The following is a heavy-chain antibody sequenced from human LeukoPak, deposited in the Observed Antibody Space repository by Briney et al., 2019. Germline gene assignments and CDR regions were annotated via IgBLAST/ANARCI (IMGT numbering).Heavy chain of an antibody. CDR2: ISSSSSYI. CDR1: GFTFSSYS. D-gene: IGHD6-13*01. V-gene: IGHV3-21*01. Sequence: PGGSLRLSCPASGFTFSSYSMNWVRQAPGKGLEWVSSISSSSSYIYYADSVKGRFTISRDNAKNSLYLQMNSLRAEDTAVYYCAREGDSSSYSWFAFDIWGQGTMVTVSS. CDR3: AREGDSSSYSWFAFDI. J-gene: IGHJ3*02.